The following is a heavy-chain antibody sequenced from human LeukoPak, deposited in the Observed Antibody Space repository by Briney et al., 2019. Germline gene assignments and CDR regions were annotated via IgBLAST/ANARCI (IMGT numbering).Heavy chain of an antibody. CDR1: GYTFTSYD. CDR2: MNPNSGNT. D-gene: IGHD7-27*01. J-gene: IGHJ5*02. V-gene: IGHV1-8*01. CDR3: AGLLWGANWFDP. Sequence: GASVKVSCKAPGYTFTSYDINWVRQATGQGLEWMGWMNPNSGNTGYAQKFQGRVTMTRNTSISTAYMELSSLRSEDTAVYYCAGLLWGANWFDPWGQGTLVTVSS.